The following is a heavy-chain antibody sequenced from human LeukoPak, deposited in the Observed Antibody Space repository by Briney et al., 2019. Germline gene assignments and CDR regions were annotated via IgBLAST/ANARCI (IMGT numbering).Heavy chain of an antibody. Sequence: GASVKVSCKASGYTFTGYYMHWVRQAPGQGLEWMGWINPNSGGTNYAQKFQGRVTMTRDTSISTAYMELSRLRSDDTAAYNSARVPQWERMDFDYWRQGTLVTVSS. CDR3: ARVPQWERMDFDY. J-gene: IGHJ4*02. CDR1: GYTFTGYY. D-gene: IGHD1-26*01. V-gene: IGHV1-2*02. CDR2: INPNSGGT.